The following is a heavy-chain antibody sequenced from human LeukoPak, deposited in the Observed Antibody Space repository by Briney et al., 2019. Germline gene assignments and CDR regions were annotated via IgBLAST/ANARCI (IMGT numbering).Heavy chain of an antibody. CDR3: AREVVVAALPQGAFDI. CDR2: IYPGDSDT. J-gene: IGHJ3*02. V-gene: IGHV5-51*03. Sequence: GESLKVSCKGSGYSFTSYWIGWVRQMPGKGLEWMGIIYPGDSDTRYSPSFQGQVTISADKSISTAYLQWSSLKASDTAMYYCAREVVVAALPQGAFDILGQATMVTVSS. D-gene: IGHD2-15*01. CDR1: GYSFTSYW.